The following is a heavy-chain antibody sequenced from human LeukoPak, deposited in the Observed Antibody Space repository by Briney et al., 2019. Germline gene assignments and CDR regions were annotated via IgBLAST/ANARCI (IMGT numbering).Heavy chain of an antibody. J-gene: IGHJ4*02. CDR1: GGSISSYY. V-gene: IGHV4-59*01. CDR3: ARTKSGSPDC. D-gene: IGHD5-12*01. Sequence: SETLSLTCTVSGGSISSYYWSWIRQPPGKGLEWIGYIYYSGSTNYNPSLKSRVTISVDTSKNQFSLKLSSVTAADTAVYYCARTKSGSPDCWGQGTLVTVSS. CDR2: IYYSGST.